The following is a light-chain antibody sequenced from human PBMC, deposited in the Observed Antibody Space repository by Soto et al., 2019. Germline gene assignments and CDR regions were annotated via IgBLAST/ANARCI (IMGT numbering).Light chain of an antibody. V-gene: IGKV1-12*01. J-gene: IGKJ2*01. CDR1: QDIGNF. CDR3: QQTRAFPRT. CDR2: GAS. Sequence: DIPMTQSPSSVSASVGDRVTITCRASQDIGNFLARYQQTPGKAPKLLIHGASSLYRGVASRFSGGGTGTDFTLTILSLQPEDFATYYCQQTRAFPRTFGQGTKVDVK.